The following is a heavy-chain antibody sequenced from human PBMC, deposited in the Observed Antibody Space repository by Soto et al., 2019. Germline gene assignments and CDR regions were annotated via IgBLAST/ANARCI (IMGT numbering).Heavy chain of an antibody. CDR1: GFTVSSNY. J-gene: IGHJ4*02. V-gene: IGHV3-66*01. Sequence: VQLVESGGGLVQPGGSLRLSCAASGFTVSSNYMSWVRQAPGKGLEWVSVIYSGGSTYYADSVKGRFTISRDNSKNTLYLQMNSLRAEDTAVYYCARVSSGWYTDYWGQGTLVTVSS. CDR3: ARVSSGWYTDY. CDR2: IYSGGST. D-gene: IGHD6-19*01.